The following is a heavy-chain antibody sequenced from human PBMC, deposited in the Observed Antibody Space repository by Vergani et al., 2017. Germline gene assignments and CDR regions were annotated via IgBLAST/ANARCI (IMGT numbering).Heavy chain of an antibody. CDR3: AVGRGDNWYFDL. Sequence: QLQLQESGPGLVKPSETLSLICTVSGGSINPSSSFWGWIRQSPGKGLEWIGSINYVGRTYYIPSLQSRATVFVDTSKNKFALNLTSVTAADTAVYYCAVGRGDNWYFDLWVRGTLVTVPS. J-gene: IGHJ2*01. V-gene: IGHV4-39*01. D-gene: IGHD3-10*01. CDR1: GGSINPSSSF. CDR2: INYVGRT.